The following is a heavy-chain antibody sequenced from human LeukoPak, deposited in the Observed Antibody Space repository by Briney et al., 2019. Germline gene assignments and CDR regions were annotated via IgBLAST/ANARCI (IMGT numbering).Heavy chain of an antibody. V-gene: IGHV1-24*01. CDR3: VTGFTTMAVDYFDY. D-gene: IGHD5-18*01. J-gene: IGHJ4*02. CDR1: GKTLSDLS. Sequence: ASVKVSCKVSGKTLSDLSIHWLRQPPRKGLEWLGGSDPEDGERIYAQMFQGRVTMTEDTSIDTAYMELSSLRSEDTAVYYCVTGFTTMAVDYFDYWGQGTLVTVSP. CDR2: SDPEDGER.